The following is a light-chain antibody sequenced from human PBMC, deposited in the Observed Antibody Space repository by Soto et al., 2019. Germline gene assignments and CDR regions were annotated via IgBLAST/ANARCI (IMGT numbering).Light chain of an antibody. CDR3: QEYMNWPSIT. Sequence: EIVMTQSPAILSVSPGERATLSCRASQSVRSNLAWYQQKPGQAPRLLIYGASTRATGIPARFSGSGSGTDFTLAISSLQSEDLAVYYCQEYMNWPSITFGQGTRLEI. V-gene: IGKV3-15*01. CDR2: GAS. CDR1: QSVRSN. J-gene: IGKJ5*01.